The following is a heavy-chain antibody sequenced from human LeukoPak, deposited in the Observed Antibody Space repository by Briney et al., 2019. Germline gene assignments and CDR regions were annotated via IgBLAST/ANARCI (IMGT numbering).Heavy chain of an antibody. CDR1: GGSISSSSYY. J-gene: IGHJ6*02. Sequence: SETLSLTCTVSGGSISSSSYYWGWIRQPPGKWLEWIGSIYYSGSTYYNPSLKSRVTISVDTSKNQFSLKLSSVTAADTAVYYCARGPQLYYDFWSGYYMGVPDYYYGMDVWGQGTTVTVSS. D-gene: IGHD3-3*01. CDR2: IYYSGST. CDR3: ARGPQLYYDFWSGYYMGVPDYYYGMDV. V-gene: IGHV4-39*01.